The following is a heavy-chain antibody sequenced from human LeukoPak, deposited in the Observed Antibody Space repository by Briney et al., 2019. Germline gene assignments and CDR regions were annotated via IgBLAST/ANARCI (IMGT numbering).Heavy chain of an antibody. J-gene: IGHJ6*03. D-gene: IGHD3-10*01. CDR1: GGAFSSYA. Sequence: GASVKVSCKASGGAFSSYAISWVRQAPGQGLEWMGRINPIFGTANYAQKFQGRVTITADESTSTAYMELSSLRSEDTAVYYCARHLTGEGYYYYYMDVWGKGTTVTVSS. CDR3: ARHLTGEGYYYYYMDV. V-gene: IGHV1-69*15. CDR2: INPIFGTA.